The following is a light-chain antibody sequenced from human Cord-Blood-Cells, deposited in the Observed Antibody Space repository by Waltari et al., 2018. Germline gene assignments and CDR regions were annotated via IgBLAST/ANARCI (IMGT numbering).Light chain of an antibody. Sequence: QSALTQHASESGSPGQSISIYCTGTRSDVGGYKRVSWYQQHPGKAPNLMIYEGSKRPSGVSNRFSGSKSGNTASLPISGLQAEDEADYYCCSYAGSSTYVFGTGTKVTVL. V-gene: IGLV2-23*01. J-gene: IGLJ1*01. CDR3: CSYAGSSTYV. CDR2: EGS. CDR1: RSDVGGYKR.